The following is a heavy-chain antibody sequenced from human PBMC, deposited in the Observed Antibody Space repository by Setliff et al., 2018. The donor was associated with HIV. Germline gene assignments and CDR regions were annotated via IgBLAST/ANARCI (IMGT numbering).Heavy chain of an antibody. CDR2: VNHSGGT. Sequence: PEETLSLTCAVYGGSFSTYYWSWIRQSPGKRLEWLGEVNHSGGTNYNPSLKRRLIISSDASKNQFSLRLKSVTAADTAVYFCARRILRSAFDFWGHGTPVTVSS. D-gene: IGHD2-15*01. CDR3: ARRILRSAFDF. V-gene: IGHV4-34*01. CDR1: GGSFSTYY. J-gene: IGHJ4*01.